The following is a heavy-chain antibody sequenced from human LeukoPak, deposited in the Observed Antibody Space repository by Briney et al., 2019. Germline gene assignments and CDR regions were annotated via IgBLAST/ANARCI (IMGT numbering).Heavy chain of an antibody. V-gene: IGHV4-59*08. CDR2: IHHTGST. Sequence: PSETLSLTRTVSGGSISRYHWSWVRQPPGKGLEWIGYIHHTGSTNFNPSLKSRVTMSVDTSENQFSLQLSSVTAADTALYYCATHDGSSWFYFDYWSQGTLVTVSS. CDR3: ATHDGSSWFYFDY. D-gene: IGHD6-13*01. CDR1: GGSISRYH. J-gene: IGHJ4*02.